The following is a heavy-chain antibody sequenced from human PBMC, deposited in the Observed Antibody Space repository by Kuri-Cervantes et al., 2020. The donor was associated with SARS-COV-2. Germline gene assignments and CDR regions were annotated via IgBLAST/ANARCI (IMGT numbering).Heavy chain of an antibody. J-gene: IGHJ4*02. V-gene: IGHV2-70*11. D-gene: IGHD1-26*01. CDR1: GFSLSTSGMY. CDR2: IGWDVET. CDR3: ARSIEPSGEFDY. Sequence: SGPTLVKPTQTLTLTCTVSGFSLSTSGMYVNWIRQPPGKALEWLARIGWDVETSRSTSLKTRLTISKDTSKNQVVLTMTNLDPVDTGTYYCARSIEPSGEFDYWGQGTLVTVSS.